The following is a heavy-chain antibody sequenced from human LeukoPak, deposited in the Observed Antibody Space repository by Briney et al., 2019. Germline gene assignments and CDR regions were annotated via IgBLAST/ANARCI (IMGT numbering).Heavy chain of an antibody. CDR2: ISSSSSTI. Sequence: GGSLRLSCAASGFAFDDYGMSWVRQAPGKGLEWVSYISSSSSTIHYADSVKGRFTISRDNAKNSLYLQMNCLRDEDTAVYYCARDLFFDAYWGQGTLVTVSS. V-gene: IGHV3-48*02. CDR1: GFAFDDYG. D-gene: IGHD3-3*01. CDR3: ARDLFFDAY. J-gene: IGHJ4*02.